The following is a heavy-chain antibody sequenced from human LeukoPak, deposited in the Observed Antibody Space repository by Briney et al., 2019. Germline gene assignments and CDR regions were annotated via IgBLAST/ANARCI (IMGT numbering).Heavy chain of an antibody. D-gene: IGHD3-10*01. V-gene: IGHV4-30-4*01. CDR2: IYYSGST. CDR3: ARDEDYYGSQP. Sequence: SETLSLTCTVSGGSISSGDYYWSWLRQPPGKGLEWIGYIYYSGSTYYNPSLKSRVTISVDTSKNQFSLKLSSVTAADTAVYYCARDEDYYGSQPWGQGTLVTVSS. J-gene: IGHJ5*02. CDR1: GGSISSGDYY.